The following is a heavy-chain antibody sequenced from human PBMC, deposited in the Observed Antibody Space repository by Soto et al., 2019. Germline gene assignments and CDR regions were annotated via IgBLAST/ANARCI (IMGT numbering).Heavy chain of an antibody. CDR3: ARQGPYGDDIDY. J-gene: IGHJ4*02. V-gene: IGHV4-39*01. CDR1: GGSISSSSYY. CDR2: IYYSGST. Sequence: SETLSLTCIVSGGSISSSSYYWGWIRQPPGKGLEWIGSIYYSGSTYYNPSLKSRVTISVDTSKNQFSLKLSSVTAADTAVYYCARQGPYGDDIDYWGQGTLVTVSS. D-gene: IGHD4-17*01.